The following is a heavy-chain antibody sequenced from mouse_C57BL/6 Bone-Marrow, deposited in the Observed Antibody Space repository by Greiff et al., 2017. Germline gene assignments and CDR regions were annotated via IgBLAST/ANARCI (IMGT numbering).Heavy chain of an antibody. CDR3: ARTTVVAKDYWYFDV. V-gene: IGHV5-17*01. CDR1: GFTFSDYG. CDR2: ISSGSSTI. J-gene: IGHJ1*03. D-gene: IGHD1-1*01. Sequence: EVNLVESGGGLVKPGGSLKLSCAASGFTFSDYGMHWVRQAPEKGLEWVAYISSGSSTIYYADTVKGRFTISRDNAKNTLFLQMTSLRSEDTAMYYCARTTVVAKDYWYFDVWGTGTTVTVSS.